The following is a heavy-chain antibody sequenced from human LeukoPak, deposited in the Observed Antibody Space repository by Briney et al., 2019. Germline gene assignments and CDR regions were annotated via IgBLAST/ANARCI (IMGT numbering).Heavy chain of an antibody. J-gene: IGHJ4*02. CDR2: IYYSGST. Sequence: PSETLSLTCTVSGGSISSYYWSWIRQPPGKGLEWIGYIYYSGSTNYNPSLKSRVTISVDTSKNQFSLKLSSVTAADTAVYYCARSYDILIGYPRYYFDYWGQGTLVTVSS. V-gene: IGHV4-59*01. CDR1: GGSISSYY. D-gene: IGHD3-9*01. CDR3: ARSYDILIGYPRYYFDY.